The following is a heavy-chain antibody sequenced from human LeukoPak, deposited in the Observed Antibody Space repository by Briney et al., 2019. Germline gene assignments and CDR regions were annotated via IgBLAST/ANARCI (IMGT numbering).Heavy chain of an antibody. CDR3: ARDRYRIAAAGRGWFDP. CDR2: ISAYNGNT. Sequence: ASVKVSCKASGYTFTSYGISWVRQAPGQGLEWMGWISAYNGNTNYAQKLQGRVTMTTDTSTSTAYMELRSLRSDDTAVYYCARDRYRIAAAGRGWFDPWGQGTLVTVSS. V-gene: IGHV1-18*01. J-gene: IGHJ5*02. CDR1: GYTFTSYG. D-gene: IGHD6-13*01.